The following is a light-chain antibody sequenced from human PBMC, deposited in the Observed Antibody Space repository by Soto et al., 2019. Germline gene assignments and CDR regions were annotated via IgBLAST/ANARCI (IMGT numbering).Light chain of an antibody. CDR3: QQRSDWPST. CDR1: QSVSSY. CDR2: DAS. Sequence: EIVLTQSPATLSLSPGERATLSCRASQSVSSYLAWYQQKPGQAPRLLIYDASTRATGSPARFSGSGSGTDFTLTISSLEPDDFAVYSCQQRSDWPSTFGGGTKVQIK. J-gene: IGKJ4*01. V-gene: IGKV3-11*01.